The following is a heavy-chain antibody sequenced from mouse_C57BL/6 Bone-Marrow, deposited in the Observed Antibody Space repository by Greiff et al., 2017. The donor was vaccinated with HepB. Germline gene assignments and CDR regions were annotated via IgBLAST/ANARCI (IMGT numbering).Heavy chain of an antibody. CDR3: ARAGMVGFDFDY. CDR1: GYTFTDYY. Sequence: EVQLLESGPVLVKPGASVKMSCKASGYTFTDYYMNWVKQSPGKSLEWIGDISPCNGSTNYNQKFKGKATLTVDKSSSTAYMELNSLTSEDSAVYYSARAGMVGFDFDYWGQGTTVTV. V-gene: IGHV1-19*01. J-gene: IGHJ2*01. D-gene: IGHD1-1*02. CDR2: ISPCNGST.